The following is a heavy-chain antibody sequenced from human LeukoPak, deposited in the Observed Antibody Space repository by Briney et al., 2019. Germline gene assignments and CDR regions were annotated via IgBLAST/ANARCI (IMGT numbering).Heavy chain of an antibody. CDR1: GFTFSSYT. J-gene: IGHJ5*02. V-gene: IGHV3-23*01. CDR2: VSGSGSIT. D-gene: IGHD3-22*01. CDR3: ARETYYYDSSGYLT. Sequence: GGSLRLSCAASGFTFSSYTMSWVRQAPGKGLRWVSAVSGSGSITSHSDSVRGRFTISRDNSKNTLYLQMNSLRAEDTAVYYCARETYYYDSSGYLTWGQGTLVTVSS.